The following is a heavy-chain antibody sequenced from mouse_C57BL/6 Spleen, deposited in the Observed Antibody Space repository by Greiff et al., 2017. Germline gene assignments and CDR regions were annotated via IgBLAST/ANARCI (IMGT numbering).Heavy chain of an antibody. D-gene: IGHD2-3*01. V-gene: IGHV5-16*01. Sequence: EVQLQESEGGLVQPGSSMKLSCTASGFTFSDYYMAWVRQVPEKGLEWVANINYDGSSTYYLDSLKSRFIISRDNAKNILYLQMSSLKSEDTATYYSARDGYSVHWYFDVWGTGTTVTGSS. CDR1: GFTFSDYY. J-gene: IGHJ1*03. CDR3: ARDGYSVHWYFDV. CDR2: INYDGSST.